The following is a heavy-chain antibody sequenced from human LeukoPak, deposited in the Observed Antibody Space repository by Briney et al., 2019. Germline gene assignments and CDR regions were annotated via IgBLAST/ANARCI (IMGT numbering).Heavy chain of an antibody. CDR2: IIPIFGTA. Sequence: SVKVSCKASGGTFSSYAISWVRQAPGQGLEWMGGIIPIFGTANYAQKFQGRVTMTRDMSTSTVYMELSSLRSEDTAVYYCARGGHIVVVTALDAFDIWGQGTMVTVSS. J-gene: IGHJ3*02. CDR3: ARGGHIVVVTALDAFDI. V-gene: IGHV1-69*05. CDR1: GGTFSSYA. D-gene: IGHD2-21*02.